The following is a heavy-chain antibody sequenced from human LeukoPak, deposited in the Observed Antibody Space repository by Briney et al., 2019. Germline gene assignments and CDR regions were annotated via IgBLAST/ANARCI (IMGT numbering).Heavy chain of an antibody. Sequence: HGESLKISCTGSGYTFRYYWIGWVRQMPGKGLEWMGIICPDDSDTRYSPSFQGQVSISAAKSITTAYLPWKSLNASATAMSYCASSVSPAAGSYYYGMDVWGQGKTVTVSS. J-gene: IGHJ6*02. V-gene: IGHV5-51*01. CDR2: ICPDDSDT. D-gene: IGHD6-13*01. CDR3: ASSVSPAAGSYYYGMDV. CDR1: GYTFRYYW.